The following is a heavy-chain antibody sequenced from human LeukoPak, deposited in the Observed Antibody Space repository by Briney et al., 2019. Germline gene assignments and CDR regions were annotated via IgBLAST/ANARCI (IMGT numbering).Heavy chain of an antibody. J-gene: IGHJ5*02. D-gene: IGHD3-22*01. CDR1: GFTFSSYA. V-gene: IGHV3-23*01. Sequence: PGGYLRLSCAASGFTFSSYAMSWVRQAPGKGLEWVSAISGSGGSTYYADSVKGRFTISRDNSKNTLYLQMNSLRAEDTAVYYCAKDRPEYYYDSSGYYHWGQGTLVTVSS. CDR2: ISGSGGST. CDR3: AKDRPEYYYDSSGYYH.